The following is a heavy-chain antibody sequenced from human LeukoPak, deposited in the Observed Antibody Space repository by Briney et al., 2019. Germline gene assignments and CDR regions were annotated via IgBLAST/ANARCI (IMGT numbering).Heavy chain of an antibody. CDR2: ITWNGGTT. Sequence: GGSLRLSCAASGFTFHDYAMHWVRQVPGKGLEWVSGITWNGGTTDYADSVKGRFTISRDNARNFLYLQINSLGAEDTAFYYCVKDRTEYYDLMTGSYTAFDLWGHGTLVTVSS. CDR3: VKDRTEYYDLMTGSYTAFDL. V-gene: IGHV3-9*01. CDR1: GFTFHDYA. J-gene: IGHJ3*01. D-gene: IGHD3-9*01.